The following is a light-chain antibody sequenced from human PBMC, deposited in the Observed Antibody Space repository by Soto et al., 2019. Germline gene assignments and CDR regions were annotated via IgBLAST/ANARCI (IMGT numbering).Light chain of an antibody. CDR1: QSISTW. CDR3: QQYNSYLT. J-gene: IGKJ5*01. CDR2: DAS. V-gene: IGKV1-5*01. Sequence: DIQMTQSPSTLSASVGDRVTITCRASQSISTWLAWYQQKPGKAPELLIYDASSLKSGVPSRYSGSGSGPEFTLTINSLQLDDFATYYCQQYNSYLTFGQGTRLEIK.